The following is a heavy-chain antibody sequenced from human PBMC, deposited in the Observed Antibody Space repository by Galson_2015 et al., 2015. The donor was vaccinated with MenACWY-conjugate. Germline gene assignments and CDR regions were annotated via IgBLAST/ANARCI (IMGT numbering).Heavy chain of an antibody. V-gene: IGHV3-33*01. CDR3: ARDRGLEWLPSNWFDP. D-gene: IGHD3-3*01. CDR2: IWSDWNNK. CDR1: RFTLSSYR. Sequence: LRLSSAASRFTLSSYRMHWVRQTPGKGLEWEALIWSDWNNKSNVDSLWGRFHISRDNSKNTLFLQMNNLSADDTAVHYCARDRGLEWLPSNWFDPWGQGTLVTVSS. J-gene: IGHJ5*02.